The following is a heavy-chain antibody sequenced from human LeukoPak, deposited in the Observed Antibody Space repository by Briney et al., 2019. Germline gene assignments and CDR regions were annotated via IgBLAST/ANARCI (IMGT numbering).Heavy chain of an antibody. D-gene: IGHD5-24*01. J-gene: IGHJ4*02. CDR3: ARDHLEMATSHFDY. CDR1: GFIFSSYA. Sequence: PGRSLRLSCAASGFIFSSYAMHWVRQAPGKGLEWVAVISYDGSNKYYADSVEGRFTISRDNSKNTLYLQMNSLRAEDTAVYYCARDHLEMATSHFDYWGQGTLATVSS. V-gene: IGHV3-30-3*01. CDR2: ISYDGSNK.